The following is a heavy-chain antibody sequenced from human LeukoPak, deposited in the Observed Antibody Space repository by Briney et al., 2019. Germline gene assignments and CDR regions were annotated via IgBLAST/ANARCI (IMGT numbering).Heavy chain of an antibody. Sequence: ASVKVSCKASGYTFTGYYMRWVRQAPGQGLEWMGWINPNSGGTNYAQKFQGRVTMTRDTSISTAYMELSRLRSDDTAVYYCARAYPIAVAEGGSDNWFDPWGQGTLVTVSS. V-gene: IGHV1-2*02. CDR2: INPNSGGT. J-gene: IGHJ5*02. D-gene: IGHD6-19*01. CDR1: GYTFTGYY. CDR3: ARAYPIAVAEGGSDNWFDP.